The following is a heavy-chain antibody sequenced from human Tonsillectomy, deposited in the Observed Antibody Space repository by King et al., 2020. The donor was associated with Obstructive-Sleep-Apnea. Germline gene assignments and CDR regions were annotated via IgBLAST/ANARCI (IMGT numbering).Heavy chain of an antibody. CDR1: GFTFSSYS. D-gene: IGHD3-22*01. CDR2: ISSSSSNI. Sequence: VQLVESGGGLVKPGGSLRLSCAASGFTFSSYSMNWVRQAPGKGLEWVSSISSSSSNIYYADSVKGRFTISRDNAKNSLYLQMNSLRAEDTAVYYCAGDYEDSSGSAAFDIWGQGTMVTVSS. V-gene: IGHV3-21*01. J-gene: IGHJ3*02. CDR3: AGDYEDSSGSAAFDI.